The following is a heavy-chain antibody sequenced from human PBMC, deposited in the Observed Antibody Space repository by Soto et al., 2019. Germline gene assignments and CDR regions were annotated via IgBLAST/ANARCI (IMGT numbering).Heavy chain of an antibody. CDR3: ARHLVGSTRGNFDY. CDR2: IYPGDSDT. J-gene: IGHJ4*01. Sequence: ESLKISCKGSGYSFVSYWIVWVRQMPGKGLEWMGIIYPGDSDTRYSPSFQGQVTISADKSITTAYLQWSGLRASDTAMYFCARHLVGSTRGNFDYWGQGTLVTVSS. D-gene: IGHD2-2*01. V-gene: IGHV5-51*01. CDR1: GYSFVSYW.